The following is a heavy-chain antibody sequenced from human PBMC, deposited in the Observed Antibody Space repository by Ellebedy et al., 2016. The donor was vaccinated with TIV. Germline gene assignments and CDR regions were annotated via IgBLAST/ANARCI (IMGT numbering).Heavy chain of an antibody. CDR1: SNYA. Sequence: GGSLRLXXTAFSNYAMSWVRQAPGKGLEWVSVISASGAYTNYADSVKGRFTISRDNSRNTLFLQMNSLRADDTAEYYCARDWTYSSGSHNSGPFDPWGQGTLVTVSP. V-gene: IGHV3-23*01. D-gene: IGHD3-10*01. J-gene: IGHJ5*02. CDR2: ISASGAYT. CDR3: ARDWTYSSGSHNSGPFDP.